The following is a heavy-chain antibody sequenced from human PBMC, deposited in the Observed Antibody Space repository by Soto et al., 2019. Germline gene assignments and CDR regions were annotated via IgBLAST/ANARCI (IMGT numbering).Heavy chain of an antibody. Sequence: GESLKISCEASGYSFTTYWISWVRQMPGKGLEWLGAIDPRDSYTKYSPSFQGHVTISVDKSISTAYLQWNSLKASDTAIYYCAREKSDLELFNWLDPWGQGTLVTVS. CDR2: IDPRDSYT. J-gene: IGHJ5*02. V-gene: IGHV5-10-1*01. CDR3: AREKSDLELFNWLDP. D-gene: IGHD1-7*01. CDR1: GYSFTTYW.